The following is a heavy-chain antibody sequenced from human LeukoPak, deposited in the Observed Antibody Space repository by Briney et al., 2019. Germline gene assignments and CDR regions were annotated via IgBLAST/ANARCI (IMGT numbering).Heavy chain of an antibody. D-gene: IGHD1-7*01. CDR2: INPNSGGT. CDR1: GYTFTGYY. J-gene: IGHJ5*02. Sequence: ASVKVSCKASGYTFTGYYMHWVRQAPGQGLEWMGWINPNSGGTNYAQKFQGRVTMTRDTSISTAYMELSRLRSDDTAVYYCARDLTGTTGWFDPWGQRTLVTVSS. V-gene: IGHV1-2*02. CDR3: ARDLTGTTGWFDP.